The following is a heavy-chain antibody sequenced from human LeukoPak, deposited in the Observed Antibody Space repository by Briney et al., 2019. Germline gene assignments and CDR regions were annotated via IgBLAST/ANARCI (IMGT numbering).Heavy chain of an antibody. J-gene: IGHJ5*02. V-gene: IGHV3-23*01. Sequence: AGSLRPSCAPSGFTVTSYAMSCVSQAQREWLGWVSAIKGSGGHTYYADSVKGRFTISRDNSKNSLYLQMNSLRGEDTAVYYCAKLVTFNCFDPSGQRAL. CDR1: GFTVTSYA. D-gene: IGHD2-21*02. CDR2: IKGSGGHT. CDR3: AKLVTFNCFDP.